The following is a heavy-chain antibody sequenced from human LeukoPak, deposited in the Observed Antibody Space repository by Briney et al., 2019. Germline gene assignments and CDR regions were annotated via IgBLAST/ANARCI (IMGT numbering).Heavy chain of an antibody. CDR1: GFTFSSYA. J-gene: IGHJ4*02. CDR2: ISGSGGST. V-gene: IGHV3-23*01. CDR3: AKDLSIVVVPAVVTANFDY. Sequence: WGSLRLSCAASGFTFSSYAMSWVRQAPGKGLEWVSAISGSGGSTYYADSVKGRFTISRDNSKNTLYLQMNSLRAEDTAVYYCAKDLSIVVVPAVVTANFDYWGQGTLVTVSS. D-gene: IGHD2-2*01.